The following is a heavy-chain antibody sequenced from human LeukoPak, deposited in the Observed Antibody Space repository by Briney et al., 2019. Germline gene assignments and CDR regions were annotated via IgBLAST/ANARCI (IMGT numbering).Heavy chain of an antibody. CDR3: ARERGKDGDYEIDY. Sequence: PGGSLRLSCAASGFTFSSYWMCWVRQAPGKGLEWVANIKQDGSEKYYVDSVKGRFTISRDNAKNSLYLQMNSLRAEDTAVYYCARERGKDGDYEIDYWGQGTLVTVSS. CDR1: GFTFSSYW. V-gene: IGHV3-7*01. J-gene: IGHJ4*02. CDR2: IKQDGSEK. D-gene: IGHD4-17*01.